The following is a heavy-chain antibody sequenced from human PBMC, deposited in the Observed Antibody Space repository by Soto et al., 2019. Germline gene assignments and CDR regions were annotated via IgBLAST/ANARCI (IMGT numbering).Heavy chain of an antibody. D-gene: IGHD2-21*02. J-gene: IGHJ6*02. CDR3: ARQDRCGDAHYYYGMDV. CDR2: IYPGDSDT. CDR1: GYSFTSYW. Sequence: GESLKISCKGSGYSFTSYWIGWVRQMPGKGLEWMGIIYPGDSDTRYSPSFQGQVTISADKSISTAYLQWSSLKASDTAMYYCARQDRCGDAHYYYGMDVWGQGNTVTVSS. V-gene: IGHV5-51*01.